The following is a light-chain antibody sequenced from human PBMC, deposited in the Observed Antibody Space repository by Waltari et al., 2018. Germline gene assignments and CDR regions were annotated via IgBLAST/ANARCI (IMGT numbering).Light chain of an antibody. J-gene: IGLJ1*01. CDR2: NDK. CDR3: QSIDASGVYYV. V-gene: IGLV3-25*03. CDR1: ALPKQY. Sequence: SYVLTQPPSLSVSPGQTARITCSGDALPKQYGFWYQQEPGQAPVMIIYNDKERPSAIPDRFSGSSSGTTVTLIISGVRAEDEADYYCQSIDASGVYYVFGGGTKLTVL.